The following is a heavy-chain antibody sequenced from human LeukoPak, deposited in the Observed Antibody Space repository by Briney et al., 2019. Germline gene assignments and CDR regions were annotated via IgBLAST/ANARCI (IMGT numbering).Heavy chain of an antibody. V-gene: IGHV1-46*01. CDR2: LNPSGGRT. Sequence: ASVTVSCKASGYTFTSYYMHWVRQAPGQGLEWMGILNPSGGRTSYAQKFQGRVTMTRDTSTSTVYMELSSLRSDDTAVYYCARGGTVLRPNSPYDYWGQGTLVTVSS. CDR3: ARGGTVLRPNSPYDY. J-gene: IGHJ4*02. D-gene: IGHD4-17*01. CDR1: GYTFTSYY.